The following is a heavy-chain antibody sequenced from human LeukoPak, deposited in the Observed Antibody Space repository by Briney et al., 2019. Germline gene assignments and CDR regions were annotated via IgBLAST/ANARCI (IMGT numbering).Heavy chain of an antibody. CDR3: ARDYQGGYGDKTVDY. D-gene: IGHD5-18*01. V-gene: IGHV4-4*07. J-gene: IGHJ4*02. CDR2: IYTSGST. Sequence: PSETLSLTCTVSGGSISVYYWSWIRQPAGKGLEWIGRIYTSGSTNYNPSLKSRVTMSVDTSENQFSLKLSSVTAADTAVYYCARDYQGGYGDKTVDYWGQGTLVTVSS. CDR1: GGSISVYY.